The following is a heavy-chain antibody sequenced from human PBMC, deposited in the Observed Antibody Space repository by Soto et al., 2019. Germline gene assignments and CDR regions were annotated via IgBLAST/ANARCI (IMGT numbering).Heavy chain of an antibody. CDR3: ARPTHSHSSYDFWSGYPFDY. J-gene: IGHJ4*02. D-gene: IGHD3-3*01. CDR1: GFTFSSYG. Sequence: GGSLRLSCAASGFTFSSYGMHWVRQAPGKGLEWVAVIWYDGSNKYYADSVKGRFTISRDNSKNTLYLQMNSLRAEDTAVYYCARPTHSHSSYDFWSGYPFDYWGQGTLVTVSS. CDR2: IWYDGSNK. V-gene: IGHV3-33*01.